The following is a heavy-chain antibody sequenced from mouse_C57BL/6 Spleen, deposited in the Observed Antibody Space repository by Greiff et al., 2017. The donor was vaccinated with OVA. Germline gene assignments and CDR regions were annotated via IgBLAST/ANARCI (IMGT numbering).Heavy chain of an antibody. CDR2: IWRGGST. D-gene: IGHD1-1*01. V-gene: IGHV2-2*01. J-gene: IGHJ1*03. Sequence: VKLQESGPGLVQPSQTLSITCTASGFSFTSYGVHWVRQSPGKGLEWLGVIWRGGSTDYNAAFISRLNISKDNSKSQVFYKMNSLQADDTAVYYCARNEGTTVVAPDVWGTGTTVTVSS. CDR3: ARNEGTTVVAPDV. CDR1: GFSFTSYG.